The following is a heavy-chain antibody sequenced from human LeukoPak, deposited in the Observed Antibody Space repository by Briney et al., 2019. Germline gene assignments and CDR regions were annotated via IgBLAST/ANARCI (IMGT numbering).Heavy chain of an antibody. V-gene: IGHV3-74*01. J-gene: IGHJ4*02. CDR3: ARDPYDSSGHFDY. CDR1: GFTFSSYW. Sequence: GGSLRLSCAASGFTFSSYWMHWVRQAPGKGLVWVSRINSDGSSTSYADSVKGRFTISRDNAKNSLYLQMNSLRAEDTAVYYCARDPYDSSGHFDYWGQGTLVTVSS. CDR2: INSDGSST. D-gene: IGHD3-22*01.